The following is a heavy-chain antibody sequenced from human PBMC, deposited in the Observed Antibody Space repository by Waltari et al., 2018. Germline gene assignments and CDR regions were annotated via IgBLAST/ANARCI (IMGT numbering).Heavy chain of an antibody. J-gene: IGHJ1*01. CDR3: ARGPRGSSSWYLAEYFQH. Sequence: QVQLQQWGAGLLKPSETLSLTCAVYGGSFSGYYWTWIRQPPGKGLEWIGEINHSGSTNYNPSLTSRVTISVDTSKNQFSLKLSSVTAADTAVYYCARGPRGSSSWYLAEYFQHWGQGTLITVSS. CDR1: GGSFSGYY. CDR2: INHSGST. V-gene: IGHV4-34*01. D-gene: IGHD6-13*01.